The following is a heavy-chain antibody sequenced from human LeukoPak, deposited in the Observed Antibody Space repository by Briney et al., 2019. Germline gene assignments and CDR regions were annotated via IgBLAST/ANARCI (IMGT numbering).Heavy chain of an antibody. CDR2: IYTSGST. Sequence: SQTLSLTCTVSGGSISSGSYYWSWIRQPAGKGLEWIGRIYTSGSTNYNPSLKSRVTISVDTSKNQFSLKLSSVTAADTAVYYCARETDDGSGYSYPYYYYGMDVWGQGTTVTVSS. CDR3: ARETDDGSGYSYPYYYYGMDV. CDR1: GGSISSGSYY. J-gene: IGHJ6*02. V-gene: IGHV4-61*02. D-gene: IGHD3-22*01.